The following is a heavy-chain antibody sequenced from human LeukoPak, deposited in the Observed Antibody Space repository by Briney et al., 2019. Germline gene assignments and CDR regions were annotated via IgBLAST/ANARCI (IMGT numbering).Heavy chain of an antibody. J-gene: IGHJ6*02. CDR1: GFTFSSYD. V-gene: IGHV3-13*01. CDR2: IGTAGDT. Sequence: GGSLRLSCAASGFTFSSYDMHWVRQATGKGLEWVSAIGTAGDTYYPGSVKGRFTISRENAKDSLYLQMNSLRAGDTAVYYCARGAKYSSSWSMYYYYYGMDVWGQGTTVTVSS. CDR3: ARGAKYSSSWSMYYYYYGMDV. D-gene: IGHD6-13*01.